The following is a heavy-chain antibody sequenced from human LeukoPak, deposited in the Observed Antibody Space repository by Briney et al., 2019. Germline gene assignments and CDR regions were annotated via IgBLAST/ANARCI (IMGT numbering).Heavy chain of an antibody. V-gene: IGHV3-7*04. J-gene: IGHJ4*02. CDR1: GHPLQLYR. CDR2: ILQDGRAK. CDR3: ARVTSYYYNTSGDYYFDY. D-gene: IGHD3-22*01. Sequence: GRSQRLPHGASGHPLQLYRLRWVPDPPGKALVEGNNILQDGRAKNYVDSVQGRFTISRDNAKNSLYLQMNSLRAEDTAAYYCARVTSYYYNTSGDYYFDYWGQGTLVTVSS.